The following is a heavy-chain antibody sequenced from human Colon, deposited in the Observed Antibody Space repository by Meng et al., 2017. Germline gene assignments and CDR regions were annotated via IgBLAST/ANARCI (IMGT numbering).Heavy chain of an antibody. D-gene: IGHD3-10*01. CDR1: GGSISSGGYY. J-gene: IGHJ4*02. Sequence: QGRLQGSGPGLVKPSQTLSLTCTVPGGSISSGGYYWSWIRQHPGKGLEWIGYIYYSGSTYYNPSLKSRVTISVDTSKNQFSLKLSSVTAADTAVYYCARSSTYYYGSGSSVLFDYWGQGTLVTVSS. CDR3: ARSSTYYYGSGSSVLFDY. CDR2: IYYSGST. V-gene: IGHV4-31*03.